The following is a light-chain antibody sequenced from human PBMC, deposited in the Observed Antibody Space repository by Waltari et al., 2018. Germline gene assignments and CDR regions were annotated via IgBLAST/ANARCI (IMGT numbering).Light chain of an antibody. CDR3: YSYAGGYTFV. J-gene: IGLJ2*01. CDR1: SGNVGGYDY. CDR2: EVT. Sequence: QSALTQPRSVSGSPGQSVTISCPGTSGNVGGYDYVSWYHQHPGKAPTLMIYEVTKRPPGVPDRFSGTKSGNTAFLTISGLQAEDEADYHCYSYAGGYTFVFGPGTKLAVL. V-gene: IGLV2-11*01.